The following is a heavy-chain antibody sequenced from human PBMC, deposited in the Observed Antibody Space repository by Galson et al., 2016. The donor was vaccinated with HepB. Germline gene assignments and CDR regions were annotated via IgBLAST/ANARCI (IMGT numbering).Heavy chain of an antibody. CDR1: GFTFSAYN. CDR2: ISLSSDYI. CDR3: ARVSSGRRGFDY. J-gene: IGHJ4*02. V-gene: IGHV3-21*01. Sequence: SLRLSCAASGFTFSAYNMIWVRQAPGKGLEWVSSISLSSDYIYYADSLKGRFTISRDNAKNSLYLQMNSLRAEDTAVYFCARVSSGRRGFDYWGQGTLVTVSS. D-gene: IGHD3-10*01.